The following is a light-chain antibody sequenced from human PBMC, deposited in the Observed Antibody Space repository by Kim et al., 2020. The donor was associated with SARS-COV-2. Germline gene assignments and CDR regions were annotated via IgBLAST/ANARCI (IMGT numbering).Light chain of an antibody. Sequence: ATGETATITCGGTSSGSKSVHWYQQRSGQAPLLVIHYDDSRPSGIPERFSASNFDNTATLTISRVEAGDEADYYCQVWDSSTDQVIFGGGTQLTVL. V-gene: IGLV3-21*04. J-gene: IGLJ2*01. CDR1: SSGSKS. CDR3: QVWDSSTDQVI. CDR2: YDD.